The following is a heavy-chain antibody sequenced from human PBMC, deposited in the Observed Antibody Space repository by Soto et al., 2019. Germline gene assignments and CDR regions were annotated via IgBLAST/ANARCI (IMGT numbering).Heavy chain of an antibody. CDR1: GFTFSSYS. CDR2: ISSSSSYI. D-gene: IGHD2-15*01. CDR3: ASGLGYCSGGSCYAAFDI. V-gene: IGHV3-21*01. J-gene: IGHJ3*02. Sequence: EVQLVESGGGLVKPGGSLRLSCAASGFTFSSYSMNWVRQAPGKGLEWVSSISSSSSYIYYADSVKGRFTISRDNAKNSLYLQMNSLRAEDTAVYCCASGLGYCSGGSCYAAFDIWGQGTMVTVSS.